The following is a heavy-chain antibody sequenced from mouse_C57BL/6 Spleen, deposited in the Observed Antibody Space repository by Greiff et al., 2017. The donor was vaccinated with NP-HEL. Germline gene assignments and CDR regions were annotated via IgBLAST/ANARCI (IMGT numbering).Heavy chain of an antibody. CDR3: AKTAQAMYYFDY. V-gene: IGHV1-82*01. Sequence: QVQLQQSGPELVKPGASVKISCKASGYAFSSSWMNWVKQRPGKGLEWIGRLYPGAGATNYNGKFTCTATLTAYTSSSTAYMQLSSLTSEDSAVYFCAKTAQAMYYFDYWGQGTTLTVSS. D-gene: IGHD3-2*02. CDR2: LYPGAGAT. J-gene: IGHJ2*01. CDR1: GYAFSSSW.